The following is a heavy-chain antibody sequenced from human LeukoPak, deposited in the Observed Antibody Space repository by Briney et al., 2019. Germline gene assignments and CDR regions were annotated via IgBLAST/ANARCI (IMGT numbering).Heavy chain of an antibody. CDR1: GGSFSGYY. CDR2: INHSGST. V-gene: IGHV4-34*01. CDR3: ASSDYDILTGYYGY. D-gene: IGHD3-9*01. J-gene: IGHJ4*02. Sequence: SETLSLTCAVYGGSFSGYYWSWIRQPPGKGLEWIGEINHSGSTNYNPSLKSRVTISVDTSKNQFSLKLSSVTAADTAVYYCASSDYDILTGYYGYWGQGTLVTVSS.